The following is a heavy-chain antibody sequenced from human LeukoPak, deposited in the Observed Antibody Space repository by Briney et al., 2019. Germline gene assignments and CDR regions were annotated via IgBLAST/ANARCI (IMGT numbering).Heavy chain of an antibody. J-gene: IGHJ3*02. CDR3: ARDRYDSSGYPPDAFDI. CDR2: ISSSSYI. CDR1: GFTFSSYS. D-gene: IGHD3-22*01. V-gene: IGHV3-21*01. Sequence: GGSLRLSCAASGFTFSSYSMNWVRQAPGKGLEWVSSISSSSYIYYADSVKGRFTISRDNAKNSLYLQMNSLRAEDTAVYYCARDRYDSSGYPPDAFDIWGQGTMVTVSS.